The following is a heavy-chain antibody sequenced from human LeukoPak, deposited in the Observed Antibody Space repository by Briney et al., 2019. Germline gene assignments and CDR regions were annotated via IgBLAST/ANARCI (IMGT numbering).Heavy chain of an antibody. J-gene: IGHJ4*02. D-gene: IGHD3-10*01. CDR1: GGSFSGYY. V-gene: IGHV4-34*01. CDR3: ARRWLLWFGEYFDY. Sequence: SETLSLTCAVYGGSFSGYYWSWIRQPPGKGLEWIGEINHSGSTNYNPSLKSRVTISVDTSKNQFSLKLSSVTAADTAVYYCARRWLLWFGEYFDYWGQGTLVTVSS. CDR2: INHSGST.